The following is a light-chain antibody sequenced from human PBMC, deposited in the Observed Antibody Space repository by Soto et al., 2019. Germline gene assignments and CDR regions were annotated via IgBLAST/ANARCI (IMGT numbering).Light chain of an antibody. CDR2: SDN. Sequence: QSVLTQPPSASGTPGQRVTISCSGSSANIGSNTVNWYQQLPGAAPKLLIYSDNQRPSGVPDRFSGSKSGTSASLAISGLQSEDEADYYCAAWDDSQIGYVFGTGTKSPS. J-gene: IGLJ1*01. V-gene: IGLV1-44*01. CDR1: SANIGSNT. CDR3: AAWDDSQIGYV.